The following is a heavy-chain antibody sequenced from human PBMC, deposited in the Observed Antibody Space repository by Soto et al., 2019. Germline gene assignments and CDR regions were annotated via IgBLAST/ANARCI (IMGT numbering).Heavy chain of an antibody. CDR1: GGSINSSNYY. CDR3: ARVNFPAASRPFDY. J-gene: IGHJ4*02. V-gene: IGHV4-39*02. D-gene: IGHD2-2*01. CDR2: IFYSGST. Sequence: ASETLSLTCTVSGGSINSSNYYWGWIRQPPGKGLEWIGSIFYSGSTYYNPSLKSRVTISVDTSKNHFSLQLSSATAADTAVYYCARVNFPAASRPFDYWGQGTLVTVSS.